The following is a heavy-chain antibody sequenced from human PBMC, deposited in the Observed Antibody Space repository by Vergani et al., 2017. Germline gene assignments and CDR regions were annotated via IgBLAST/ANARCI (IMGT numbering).Heavy chain of an antibody. Sequence: QVQLVQSGAEVKKPGSSVKVSCKASGGTFSSYTISWVRQAPGQGLEWMGRIIPILGIANYAQKFQGRVTITADESTSTAYMELSSRRSEDTAVYYCAIGAQGPDNAFDIWGQGTMVTVSS. V-gene: IGHV1-69*02. CDR3: AIGAQGPDNAFDI. J-gene: IGHJ3*02. CDR1: GGTFSSYT. CDR2: IIPILGIA. D-gene: IGHD3-10*01.